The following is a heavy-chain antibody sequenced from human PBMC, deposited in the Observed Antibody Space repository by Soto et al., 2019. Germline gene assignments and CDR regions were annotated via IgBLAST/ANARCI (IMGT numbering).Heavy chain of an antibody. D-gene: IGHD6-6*01. V-gene: IGHV3-21*01. CDR3: ARDGRLGSSSSFFYMDV. J-gene: IGHJ6*03. Sequence: GESLKISCAASGFTFSSYSMNWVRQAPGKGLEWVSSISSSSSYIYYADSVKGRFTISRDNAKNSLYLQMNSLRAEDTAVYYCARDGRLGSSSSFFYMDVWGKGTTVTVSS. CDR1: GFTFSSYS. CDR2: ISSSSSYI.